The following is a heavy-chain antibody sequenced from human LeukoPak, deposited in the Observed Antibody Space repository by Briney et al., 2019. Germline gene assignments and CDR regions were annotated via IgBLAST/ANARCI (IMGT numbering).Heavy chain of an antibody. V-gene: IGHV4-59*01. Sequence: SETLSLTCTVSGGSISSYYWSWIRQPPGKGLEWIGYIYYSGSTNYNPSLKSRVTISVDTSKNQFSLKLSSVTAADTAVYYCARDGYSSSWYERGFDYWGQGTLVTVSS. J-gene: IGHJ4*02. D-gene: IGHD6-13*01. CDR2: IYYSGST. CDR1: GGSISSYY. CDR3: ARDGYSSSWYERGFDY.